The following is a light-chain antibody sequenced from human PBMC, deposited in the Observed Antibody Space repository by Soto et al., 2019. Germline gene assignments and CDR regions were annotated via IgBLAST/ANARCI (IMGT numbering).Light chain of an antibody. CDR2: LGS. Sequence: DIVMTQSPLSLPVTPGEPASISCRSSQSLLHSNGNHYLDWYLQKPGQSPQLLIYLGSNRASGVPDRFSGSGSGTDFTLKISRVGAEDVGVYYCMQALQSPRTFGQGTKVEIK. CDR1: QSLLHSNGNHY. V-gene: IGKV2-28*01. J-gene: IGKJ1*01. CDR3: MQALQSPRT.